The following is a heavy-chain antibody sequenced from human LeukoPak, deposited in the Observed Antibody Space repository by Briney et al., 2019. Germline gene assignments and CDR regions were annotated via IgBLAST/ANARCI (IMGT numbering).Heavy chain of an antibody. CDR3: AKAGSQWEPSLRSLDY. V-gene: IGHV3-23*01. Sequence: GGSLRLSCAASGFTFSNYAMNWVRQAPGKGLEWVSGISTTDATTSYADSVKGRFTISRDNSKNTLYLQMNSLRAEDTAVYYRAKAGSQWEPSLRSLDYWGQGTLVTVSS. D-gene: IGHD1-26*01. J-gene: IGHJ4*02. CDR1: GFTFSNYA. CDR2: ISTTDATT.